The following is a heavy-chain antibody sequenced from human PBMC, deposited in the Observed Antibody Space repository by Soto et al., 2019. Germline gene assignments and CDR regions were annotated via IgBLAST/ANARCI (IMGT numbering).Heavy chain of an antibody. Sequence: PGGSLRLSCAASGFTFSSYSMNWVRQAPGEGLEWVSYISSSSSTIYYADSVKGRFTISRDNAKNSLYLQMNSLRAEDTAVYYCARGSDCSGGSCYPNADYWGQGTLVTVSS. CDR3: ARGSDCSGGSCYPNADY. D-gene: IGHD2-15*01. J-gene: IGHJ4*02. V-gene: IGHV3-48*01. CDR2: ISSSSSTI. CDR1: GFTFSSYS.